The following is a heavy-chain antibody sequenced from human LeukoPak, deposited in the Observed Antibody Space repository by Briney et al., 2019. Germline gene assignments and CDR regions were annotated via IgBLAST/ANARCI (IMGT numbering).Heavy chain of an antibody. V-gene: IGHV1-24*01. Sequence: ASVKVSCKVSGYTLTELSMHWVRQAPGKGLEWMGGFDPEDGETIYAQKFQGRVTMTEDTSTDTAYMDLSSLRSEDTAVYYCATVSARYSYGYRYYYGMDVWGQGTTVTVSS. CDR2: FDPEDGET. CDR1: GYTLTELS. J-gene: IGHJ6*02. CDR3: ATVSARYSYGYRYYYGMDV. D-gene: IGHD5-18*01.